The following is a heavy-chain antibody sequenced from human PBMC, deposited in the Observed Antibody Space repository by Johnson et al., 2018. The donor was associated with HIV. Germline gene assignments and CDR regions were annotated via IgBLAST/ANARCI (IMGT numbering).Heavy chain of an antibody. CDR1: GFTLDDYG. J-gene: IGHJ3*02. Sequence: VQLVESGGGVVRPGGSLRLSCAASGFTLDDYGMSWVRQAPGKGLEWVAGINWDGGSTGYADSVKGRFTISRDNAKNSLYLQMNSLRAEDTAGDYCARHTGYDAFDIWGQGTMVTVSS. D-gene: IGHD2-21*01. CDR3: ARHTGYDAFDI. V-gene: IGHV3-20*04. CDR2: INWDGGST.